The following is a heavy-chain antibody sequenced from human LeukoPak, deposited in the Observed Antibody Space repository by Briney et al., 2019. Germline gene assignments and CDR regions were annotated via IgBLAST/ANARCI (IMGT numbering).Heavy chain of an antibody. CDR3: AREGWGSDGSWDPRFDP. Sequence: KASQTMSLTWPVSTSSLSSYYWGCIRHPAGGGLEWIGRINTSGNNNYNPSLKSRVTMSLDTSKNQFSLKLSPVTAADTAVYYCAREGWGSDGSWDPRFDPWGQGTLVTVSS. CDR1: TSSLSSYY. D-gene: IGHD2-15*01. V-gene: IGHV4-4*07. J-gene: IGHJ5*02. CDR2: INTSGNN.